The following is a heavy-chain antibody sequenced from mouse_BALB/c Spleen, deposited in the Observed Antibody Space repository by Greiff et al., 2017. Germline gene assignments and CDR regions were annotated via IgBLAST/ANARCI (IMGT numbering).Heavy chain of an antibody. Sequence: EVKVVESGGGLVKPGGSLKLSCAASGFAFSSYDMSWVRQTPEKRLEWVAYISRGGGSTYYPDTVKGRFTISRDNAKNTLYLQMSSLKSEDTAMYYCASQILYYYYFDYWGQGTTLTVSS. CDR3: ASQILYYYYFDY. D-gene: IGHD1-1*01. CDR1: GFAFSSYD. J-gene: IGHJ2*01. V-gene: IGHV5-12-1*01. CDR2: ISRGGGST.